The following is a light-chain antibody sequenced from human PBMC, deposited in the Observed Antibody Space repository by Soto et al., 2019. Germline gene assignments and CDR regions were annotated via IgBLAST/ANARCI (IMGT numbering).Light chain of an antibody. V-gene: IGKV3-20*01. J-gene: IGKJ5*01. CDR2: HAS. Sequence: IGQPQSPCALSLSPGERATLSCRASQSVGNNYLAWYQQKPGQAPRLLIYHASSRATGIPDRFGGSGSGTDFTLTVSRLEPEDFAVYYCQHYGGSPPITFGQGTRLEIK. CDR1: QSVGNNY. CDR3: QHYGGSPPIT.